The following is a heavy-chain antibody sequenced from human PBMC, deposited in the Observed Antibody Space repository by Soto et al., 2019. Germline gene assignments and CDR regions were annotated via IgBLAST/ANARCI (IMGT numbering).Heavy chain of an antibody. CDR1: GGSFSGYY. J-gene: IGHJ6*02. D-gene: IGHD3-3*01. CDR2: INHSGGT. CDR3: AGDRQFYNFWSGSQNEGPDRMDV. Sequence: QVQLQQWGAGLLKPSETLSLTCAVYGGSFSGYYWTWIRQAPGKGLEWIGEINHSGGTNYNSSLKSRVTITVDTSKTQFSLIVYSVTAADTAVYYCAGDRQFYNFWSGSQNEGPDRMDVWGQGTTVIVSS. V-gene: IGHV4-34*02.